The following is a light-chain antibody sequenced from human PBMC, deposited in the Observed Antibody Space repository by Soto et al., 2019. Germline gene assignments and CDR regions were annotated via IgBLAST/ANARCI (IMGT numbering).Light chain of an antibody. V-gene: IGKV3-20*01. CDR1: QSVTSSF. Sequence: EIVLTQSPGTLSLSPGERATLSCRASQSVTSSFLAWYQQKPGQAPRLLISGASSRATGIPDRFSGRGSGTDFTLTISRLEPEDFAVYYCHHYGTSWTFGQGTKVEI. CDR2: GAS. J-gene: IGKJ1*01. CDR3: HHYGTSWT.